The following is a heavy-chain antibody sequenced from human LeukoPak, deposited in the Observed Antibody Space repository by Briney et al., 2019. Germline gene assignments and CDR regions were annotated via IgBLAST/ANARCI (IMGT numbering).Heavy chain of an antibody. CDR3: AREIRAYRYYDILTGYYNGDAFDI. J-gene: IGHJ3*02. Sequence: PSQTLSLTCTVSGGSISSGSYYWSWIRQPAGKGLEWIGRIYTSGSTNYNPSLKSRVTISVDTSKNQFSLKLSSVTAADTAVYYCAREIRAYRYYDILTGYYNGDAFDIWGQGTMVTVSS. D-gene: IGHD3-9*01. V-gene: IGHV4-61*02. CDR1: GGSISSGSYY. CDR2: IYTSGST.